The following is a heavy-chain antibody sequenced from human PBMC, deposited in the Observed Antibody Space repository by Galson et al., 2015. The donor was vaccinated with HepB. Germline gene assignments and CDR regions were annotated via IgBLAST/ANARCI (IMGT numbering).Heavy chain of an antibody. CDR2: TDHRGRT. J-gene: IGHJ6*04. CDR1: GGSSSAYY. Sequence: ETLSLTCAVYGGSSSAYYWSWIRQSPGKGLEWIGETDHRGRTTYNPSLKSRVTISVDTSKNQFSLKLTSVTAADTAVYFCARPIYCSVTACSGPLHVWGAGTTVTVSS. D-gene: IGHD2-8*02. CDR3: ARPIYCSVTACSGPLHV. V-gene: IGHV4-34*01.